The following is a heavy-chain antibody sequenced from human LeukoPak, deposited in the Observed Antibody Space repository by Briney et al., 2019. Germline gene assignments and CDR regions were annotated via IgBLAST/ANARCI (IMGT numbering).Heavy chain of an antibody. CDR2: IYTSGST. V-gene: IGHV4-61*02. D-gene: IGHD3-16*01. CDR1: GGSISSGSYY. CDR3: ARSGGPNDAFDI. J-gene: IGHJ3*02. Sequence: SQTLSLTCTVSGGSISSGSYYWSWIRQPAGKGLEWIGRIYTSGSTNYNPSLKSRVTISVNTSKNQFSLKLSSVTAADTAVYYCARSGGPNDAFDIWGQGTMATVSS.